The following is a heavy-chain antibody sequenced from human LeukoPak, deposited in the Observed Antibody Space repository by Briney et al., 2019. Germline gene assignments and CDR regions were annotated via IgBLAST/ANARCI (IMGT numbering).Heavy chain of an antibody. V-gene: IGHV4-61*01. CDR2: IYYSGST. CDR3: ARTGHSSSWYYFDY. Sequence: SETLSLTCTVSGYSISSGYYWGWIRQPPGKGLEWIGYIYYSGSTNYNPSLKSRVTISVDTSKNQFSLKVSSVTAADTAVYYCARTGHSSSWYYFDYWGQGTLVTVSS. D-gene: IGHD6-13*01. CDR1: GYSISSGYY. J-gene: IGHJ4*02.